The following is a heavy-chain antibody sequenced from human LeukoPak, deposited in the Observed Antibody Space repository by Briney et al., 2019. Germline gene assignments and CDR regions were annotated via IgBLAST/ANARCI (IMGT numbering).Heavy chain of an antibody. Sequence: GGSLRLSCAASGFTFSSYAMHWVRQAPGKGLEWVAVISYGGSNKYYADSVKGRFTISRDNSKNTLYLQMNSLRAEDKAVYYCARDGAAAGGFDYWGQGTLVTVSS. CDR3: ARDGAAAGGFDY. CDR2: ISYGGSNK. CDR1: GFTFSSYA. D-gene: IGHD6-13*01. V-gene: IGHV3-30-3*01. J-gene: IGHJ4*02.